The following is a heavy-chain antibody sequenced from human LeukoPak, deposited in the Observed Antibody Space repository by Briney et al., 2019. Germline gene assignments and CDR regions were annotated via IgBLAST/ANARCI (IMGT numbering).Heavy chain of an antibody. CDR2: IYYSGST. Sequence: PSETLSLTCTVSGGSISSYYWSWIRQPPGKGLEWIGYIYYSGSTNYNPSLKSRVTISVDTSKNQFSLKLSSVTAADTAVYYCARAPYYYDSSGYHNWFDPWGQGTLVTVSS. CDR3: ARAPYYYDSSGYHNWFDP. D-gene: IGHD3-22*01. CDR1: GGSISSYY. J-gene: IGHJ5*02. V-gene: IGHV4-59*01.